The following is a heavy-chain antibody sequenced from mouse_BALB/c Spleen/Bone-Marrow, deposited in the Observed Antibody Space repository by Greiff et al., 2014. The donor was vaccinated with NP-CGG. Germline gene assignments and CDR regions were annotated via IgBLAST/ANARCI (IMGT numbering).Heavy chain of an antibody. J-gene: IGHJ3*01. CDR1: GYTFSSYW. V-gene: IGHV1-9*01. CDR2: ILPGSGST. Sequence: QVQLQQSGAELMKPGASVKISCKASGYTFSSYWIEWVKQRPGHGLEWIGEILPGSGSTNYNEKFKGKATFTADTSSNTAYMQLSSLTSEDSAVYYYGRERGDYWGQGTLVTVSA. CDR3: GRERGDY.